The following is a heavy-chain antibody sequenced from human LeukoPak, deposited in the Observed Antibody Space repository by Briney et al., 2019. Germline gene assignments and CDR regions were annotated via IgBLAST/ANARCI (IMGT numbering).Heavy chain of an antibody. V-gene: IGHV1-2*04. J-gene: IGHJ5*02. CDR2: INPNSGGT. CDR3: ARDSLTSYYYNSSGHWFDP. D-gene: IGHD3-22*01. Sequence: ASVKVSCTASGYTFTGYYMHWVRQAPGQGLEWMGWINPNSGGTNYAQKFQGWVTMTRDTSISTAYMELSRLRSDDTAVCYCARDSLTSYYYNSSGHWFDPWGQGSLVTVSS. CDR1: GYTFTGYY.